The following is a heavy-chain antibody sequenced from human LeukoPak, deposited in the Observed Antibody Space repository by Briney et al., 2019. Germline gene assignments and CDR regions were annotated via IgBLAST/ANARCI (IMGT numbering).Heavy chain of an antibody. CDR1: GGSISSSSYY. CDR3: ARLDKY. J-gene: IGHJ4*02. V-gene: IGHV4-39*01. Sequence: PSETLSLTCTASGGSISSSSYYWGWIRQPPGKGLEWIGSIYYSGSTYYNPSLKSRVTISVDTSKNQSSLKLSSVTAADTAVYYCARLDKYWGQGTLVTVSS. CDR2: IYYSGST.